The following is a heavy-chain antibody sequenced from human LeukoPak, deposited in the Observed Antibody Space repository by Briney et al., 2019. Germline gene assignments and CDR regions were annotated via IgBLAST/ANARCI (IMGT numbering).Heavy chain of an antibody. V-gene: IGHV3-23*01. Sequence: PGGSLRLSCAASGFTFSSYAMSWVRQAPGKGLEWVSAISGSGGSTYYADSVKGRFTISRDNSKNTLYLQMNSLRAEDTAVYYCAKGEGYYDILTGYYGDPILHAWGQGTLVTVSS. D-gene: IGHD3-9*01. CDR1: GFTFSSYA. CDR3: AKGEGYYDILTGYYGDPILHA. CDR2: ISGSGGST. J-gene: IGHJ5*02.